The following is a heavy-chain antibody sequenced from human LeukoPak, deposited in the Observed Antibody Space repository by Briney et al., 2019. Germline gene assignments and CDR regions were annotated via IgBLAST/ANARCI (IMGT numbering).Heavy chain of an antibody. V-gene: IGHV1-2*02. CDR3: ARGSITMIAEGDY. CDR2: INPNSGGT. J-gene: IGHJ4*02. D-gene: IGHD3-22*01. Sequence: ASVKDSCKSSGYTFTGYYMHWVRQAPGQGLEWMGWINPNSGGTNYAQKFQGRVTMTRDTSISTAYMELSRLRSDDTAVYYCARGSITMIAEGDYWGQGTLVTVSS. CDR1: GYTFTGYY.